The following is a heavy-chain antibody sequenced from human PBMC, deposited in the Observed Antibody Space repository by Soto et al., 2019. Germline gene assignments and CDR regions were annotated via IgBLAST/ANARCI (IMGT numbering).Heavy chain of an antibody. V-gene: IGHV1-69*12. Sequence: QVQPVQSGAEVKKPGSSVKVSCKASGGTFSSYAISWVRQAPGQGLEWMAGIIPLFGTADYAQKFQGRVTITADESTSTAYMELSSLRSEDTAVYYCASNYGDYRYYYGMDVWGQGTTVTVSS. CDR2: IIPLFGTA. CDR3: ASNYGDYRYYYGMDV. J-gene: IGHJ6*02. D-gene: IGHD4-17*01. CDR1: GGTFSSYA.